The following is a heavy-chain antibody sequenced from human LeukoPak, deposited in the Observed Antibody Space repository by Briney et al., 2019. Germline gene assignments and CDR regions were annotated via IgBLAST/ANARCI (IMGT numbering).Heavy chain of an antibody. V-gene: IGHV1-18*01. D-gene: IGHD3-22*01. CDR3: ASGIVVVHDAFDI. CDR1: GYTFTSYG. Sequence: ASVKVSCKASGYTFTSYGISWVRQAPGQGPEWMGWSSAYNGNTNYAQKLQGRVTMTTDTSTSTAYMELRSLRSDDTAVYYCASGIVVVHDAFDIWGQGTMVTVSS. J-gene: IGHJ3*02. CDR2: SSAYNGNT.